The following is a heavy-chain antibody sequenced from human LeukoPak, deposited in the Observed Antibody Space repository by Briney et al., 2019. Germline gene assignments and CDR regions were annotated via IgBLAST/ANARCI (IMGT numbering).Heavy chain of an antibody. J-gene: IGHJ5*02. V-gene: IGHV3-23*01. CDR1: GFTFSSHA. CDR3: ARDRQASAPNVRFDP. Sequence: GGSLRLYCIASGFTFSSHAMSWVRQAPGKGLEWVSAISGSGSSAYYADSVKGRFTISRDNSRNTLSLQMNSLRVEDTALYYCARDRQASAPNVRFDPWGQGTLVTVSS. CDR2: ISGSGSSA. D-gene: IGHD6-13*01.